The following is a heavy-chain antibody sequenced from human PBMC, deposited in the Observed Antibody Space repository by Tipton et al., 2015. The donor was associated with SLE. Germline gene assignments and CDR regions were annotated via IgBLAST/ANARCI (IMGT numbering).Heavy chain of an antibody. J-gene: IGHJ4*02. CDR1: GFTYSGYA. CDR3: AWGTGAYFDP. D-gene: IGHD3-16*01. V-gene: IGHV3-30*02. Sequence: SLRLSCAASGFTYSGYAMHWVRQAPGKGLEWVAFIRADGSNKDYADSVKGRFTISRDNSKNTLYLQMNRLRVEDTAVYYCAWGTGAYFDPWGQGTLVTVSS. CDR2: IRADGSNK.